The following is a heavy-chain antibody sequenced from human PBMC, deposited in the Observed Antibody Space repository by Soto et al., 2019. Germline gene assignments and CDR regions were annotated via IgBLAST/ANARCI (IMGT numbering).Heavy chain of an antibody. D-gene: IGHD2-8*01. CDR2: INPSGGST. CDR1: GYTFTHYY. Sequence: ASLKVSCKASGYTFTHYYIHWVRQAPGQGLEWMGMINPSGGSTDYAQKFQGRVTMTTDTSTTTVYMELSSLRSDDTAVYYCARPPFPGCINGVCYPCDHWGQGTLVTVSS. J-gene: IGHJ4*02. CDR3: ARPPFPGCINGVCYPCDH. V-gene: IGHV1-46*01.